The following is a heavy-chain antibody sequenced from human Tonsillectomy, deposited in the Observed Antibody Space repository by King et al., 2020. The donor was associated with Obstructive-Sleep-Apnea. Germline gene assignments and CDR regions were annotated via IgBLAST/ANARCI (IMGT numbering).Heavy chain of an antibody. D-gene: IGHD5-24*01. CDR2: IYYSGST. J-gene: IGHJ6*02. Sequence: QLQESGPGLVKPSETLSLTCTVSGDSISRSNYYWGWIRQPPGKGLEWIGSIYYSGSTYYNSSLKSRVTVLVDTSKNQFSLRLTSVTAADTAVYYCARDLGRWLQSDYYYAMDVWGQGTTVTVSS. CDR3: ARDLGRWLQSDYYYAMDV. V-gene: IGHV4-39*07. CDR1: GDSISRSNYY.